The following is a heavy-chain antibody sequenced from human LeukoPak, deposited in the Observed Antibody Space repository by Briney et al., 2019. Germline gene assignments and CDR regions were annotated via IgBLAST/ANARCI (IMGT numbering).Heavy chain of an antibody. Sequence: GGSLRLSCAASGFTVSSDYMNWVRQAPGKGLEWVSVIDSGGSTYYADSVKGRFIISRDNSKNTLYLQMNSLRAEDTAIHYCARDKHFGSSGWFDPWGQGTLVTVSS. CDR1: GFTVSSDY. D-gene: IGHD3-10*01. J-gene: IGHJ5*02. CDR2: IDSGGST. CDR3: ARDKHFGSSGWFDP. V-gene: IGHV3-66*01.